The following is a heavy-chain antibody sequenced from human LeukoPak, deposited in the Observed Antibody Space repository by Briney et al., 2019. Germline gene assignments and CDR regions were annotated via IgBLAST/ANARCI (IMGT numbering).Heavy chain of an antibody. D-gene: IGHD4-17*01. CDR3: ARHDYADYLYAFDI. J-gene: IGHJ3*02. CDR1: GGSISSYY. V-gene: IGHV4-59*08. CDR2: IYYSGST. Sequence: SETLYLTCTAPGGSISSYYWGWIGKPPGKGLEWIGHIYYSGSTNYNPSLKSRVTISVDTSKNQFSLKLSSVTAADTAVYYCARHDYADYLYAFDIWGQGTMVTVSS.